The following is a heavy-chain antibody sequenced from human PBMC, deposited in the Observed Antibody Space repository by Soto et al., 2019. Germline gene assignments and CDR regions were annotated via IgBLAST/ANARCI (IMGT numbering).Heavy chain of an antibody. CDR1: GFTFNNYA. Sequence: EVHLLESGGGLVQPGGSLRLSCAASGFTFNNYAMTWVRQAPGKGLAWVSHIRGSGGTTYYADTVQGRFTVARDNSKNTLYLQLSSLRAEDTGLYYCAKQSYCTDRICCGNNWFDPWGRGSLVTVS. CDR3: AKQSYCTDRICCGNNWFDP. J-gene: IGHJ5*02. V-gene: IGHV3-23*01. D-gene: IGHD2-8*02. CDR2: IRGSGGTT.